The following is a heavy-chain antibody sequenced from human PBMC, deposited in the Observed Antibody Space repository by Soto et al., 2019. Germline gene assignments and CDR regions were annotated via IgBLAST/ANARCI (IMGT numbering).Heavy chain of an antibody. D-gene: IGHD1-26*01. V-gene: IGHV3-73*02. CDR1: GFTFSGSA. CDR2: IRSKANSYAT. CDR3: TRQGREANDY. J-gene: IGHJ4*02. Sequence: EVQLVESGGGLVQPGGSLKLSCAASGFTFSGSAMHWVRQASGKGLEWVGRIRSKANSYATAYAASVKGRFTISRDDSKNTAYMQMNSLKPEDTAVYYCTRQGREANDYWGQGTLVTVSS.